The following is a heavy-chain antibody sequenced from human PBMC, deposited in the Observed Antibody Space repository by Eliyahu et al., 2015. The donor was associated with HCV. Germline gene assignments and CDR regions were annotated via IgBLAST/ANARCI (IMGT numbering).Heavy chain of an antibody. J-gene: IGHJ4*02. CDR2: VIPNSGDA. CDR3: ARFSWGAGGVDFDF. D-gene: IGHD2-8*01. V-gene: IGHV1-8*03. Sequence: QVQLVQSGAEVKNPGASVKVSCKASGYTFRDYDINWLRQAPGQGLEWMGWVIPNSGDAGYAQKFRGRATFTRDTSLNTAYMELSSLRYEDTAIYYCARFSWGAGGVDFDFWGQGTLVTVSS. CDR1: GYTFRDYD.